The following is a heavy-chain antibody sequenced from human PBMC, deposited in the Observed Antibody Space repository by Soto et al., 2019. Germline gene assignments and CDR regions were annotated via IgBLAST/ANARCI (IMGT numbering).Heavy chain of an antibody. J-gene: IGHJ5*02. CDR1: GGSISSGDYY. CDR3: ARAEGSSPWGEWFDP. D-gene: IGHD6-6*01. Sequence: SETLSLTCTVSGGSISSGDYYWSWIRQPPGKGLEWIGYIYYSGSTYYNPSLKSRVTISVDTSKNQFSLKLSSVTAADTAVYYCARAEGSSPWGEWFDPWGQGTLVTVSS. V-gene: IGHV4-30-4*01. CDR2: IYYSGST.